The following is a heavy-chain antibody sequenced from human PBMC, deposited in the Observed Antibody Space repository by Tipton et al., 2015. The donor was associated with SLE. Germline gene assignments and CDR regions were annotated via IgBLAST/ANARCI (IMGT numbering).Heavy chain of an antibody. CDR2: INGDGSDA. CDR3: ARGGVNHGWDY. D-gene: IGHD1-14*01. J-gene: IGHJ4*02. Sequence: SLRLSCAASGFTFSYYWIHWARQAPGKGLVWVSRINGDGSDAIYASSVKGRFTISRDNAKNTLYPQMTSLRAEDTAVYYCARGGVNHGWDYWGQGTLVTVSS. CDR1: GFTFSYYW. V-gene: IGHV3-74*01.